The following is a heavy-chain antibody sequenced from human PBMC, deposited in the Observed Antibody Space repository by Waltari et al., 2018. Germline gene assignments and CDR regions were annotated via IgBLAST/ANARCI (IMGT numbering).Heavy chain of an antibody. CDR1: GGSISSSSYY. J-gene: IGHJ4*02. Sequence: QLQLQESGPGLVKPSETLSLTCTVPGGSISSSSYYWGWIRQPPGKGLEWIGSIDYSGSTYYKPALMIRASITVDTSMHQLSLKLSSVTAADTAVYYCARDLTSRGYFDYWGQGTLVTVSS. D-gene: IGHD2-2*01. V-gene: IGHV4-39*07. CDR3: ARDLTSRGYFDY. CDR2: IDYSGST.